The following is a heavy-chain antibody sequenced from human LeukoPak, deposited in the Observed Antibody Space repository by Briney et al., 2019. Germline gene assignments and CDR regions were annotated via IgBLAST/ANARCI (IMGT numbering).Heavy chain of an antibody. J-gene: IGHJ4*02. CDR2: INHSGST. Sequence: SETLSLTCTVSGVSISSSNSYWGWIRQPPGKGLEWIGEINHSGSTNYNPSLKSRVTISVDTSKNQFSLKLSSVTAADTAVYYCARGRYSSGWYRPNAPKYYFDYWGQGTLVTVSS. V-gene: IGHV4-39*07. D-gene: IGHD6-19*01. CDR1: GVSISSSNSY. CDR3: ARGRYSSGWYRPNAPKYYFDY.